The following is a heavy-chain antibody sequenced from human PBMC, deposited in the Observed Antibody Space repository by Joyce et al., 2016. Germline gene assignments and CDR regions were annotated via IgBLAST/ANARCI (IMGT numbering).Heavy chain of an antibody. Sequence: QVQLVQSGAEMKRPGASMKVSCKTSGYILTRFYMHWVRQAPGQGLEWMGIINPSGGSPTYAPKFRDRVTMTRDTSTTTVYLEMSSLRPEDTAVYYCARQMHDFGDYEAFDPWGQGTL. V-gene: IGHV1-46*01. CDR1: GYILTRFY. CDR3: ARQMHDFGDYEAFDP. CDR2: INPSGGSP. D-gene: IGHD4-17*01. J-gene: IGHJ5*02.